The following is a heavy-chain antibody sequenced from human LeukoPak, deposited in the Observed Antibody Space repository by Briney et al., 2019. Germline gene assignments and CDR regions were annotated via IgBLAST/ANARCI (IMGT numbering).Heavy chain of an antibody. J-gene: IGHJ3*02. V-gene: IGHV4-34*01. Sequence: SETLSLTCAVYGGSFSGYYWSWIRQPPGKGPEWIGEINHSGSTNYNPSLKSRVTISVDTSKNQFSLKLSSVTAADTAVYYCARPDIVVVPAAIYAFDIWGQGTMVAVSS. CDR3: ARPDIVVVPAAIYAFDI. D-gene: IGHD2-2*02. CDR1: GGSFSGYY. CDR2: INHSGST.